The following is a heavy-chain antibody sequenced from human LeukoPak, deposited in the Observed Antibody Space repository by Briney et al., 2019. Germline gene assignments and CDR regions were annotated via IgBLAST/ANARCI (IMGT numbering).Heavy chain of an antibody. J-gene: IGHJ4*02. CDR1: GYTFTGYY. Sequence: ASVKVSCKASGYTFTGYYMHWVRQAPGQGLDWMGRINPNSGGTNYARKFQGRVTMTRDTSISTAYMELSRLRSDDTAVYYCARERNVDTAMVSEFDYWGQGTLVTVSS. D-gene: IGHD5-18*01. CDR3: ARERNVDTAMVSEFDY. V-gene: IGHV1-2*06. CDR2: INPNSGGT.